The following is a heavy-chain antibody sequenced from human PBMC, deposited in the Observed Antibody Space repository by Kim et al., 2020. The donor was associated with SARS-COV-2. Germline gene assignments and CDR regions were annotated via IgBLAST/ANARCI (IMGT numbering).Heavy chain of an antibody. D-gene: IGHD5-12*01. J-gene: IGHJ4*02. V-gene: IGHV3-73*01. Sequence: GGSLRLSCAASGFTFSGSAMHWVRQASGKGLEWVGRIRSKANSYATAYAASVKGSFTISRDDSKNTAYLQMNSLKTEDTAVYYCTRRMATIDYWGQGTLVTVSS. CDR2: IRSKANSYAT. CDR1: GFTFSGSA. CDR3: TRRMATIDY.